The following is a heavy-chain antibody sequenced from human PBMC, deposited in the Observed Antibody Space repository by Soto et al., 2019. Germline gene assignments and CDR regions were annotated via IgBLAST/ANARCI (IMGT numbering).Heavy chain of an antibody. D-gene: IGHD2-8*01. CDR1: GGSISSGHYS. V-gene: IGHV4-30-2*01. Sequence: QLQLQESGSGLVKPSQTLSLTCAVSGGSISSGHYSWCWIRQPPGKGLEWIGYIYHSGSTYYNPSLKSRVTISVERSKTQFSLNLSSVTAADTAVYYGARGEYGANSLDYWGQGTLVTVSS. J-gene: IGHJ4*02. CDR3: ARGEYGANSLDY. CDR2: IYHSGST.